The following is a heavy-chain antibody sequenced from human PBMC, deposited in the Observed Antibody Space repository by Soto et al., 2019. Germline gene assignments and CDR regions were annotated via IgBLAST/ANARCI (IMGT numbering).Heavy chain of an antibody. Sequence: GGSLRLSCAASGFTFYDYAMHWVRQAPGKGLEWVSGISWNSGSIGYADSVKGRFTISRDNAKNSLYLQMISLRAEDTALYYCAKDIGTGTPGAYYYGMDVWGQGTTVTVSS. CDR1: GFTFYDYA. J-gene: IGHJ6*02. CDR3: AKDIGTGTPGAYYYGMDV. D-gene: IGHD1-7*01. CDR2: ISWNSGSI. V-gene: IGHV3-9*01.